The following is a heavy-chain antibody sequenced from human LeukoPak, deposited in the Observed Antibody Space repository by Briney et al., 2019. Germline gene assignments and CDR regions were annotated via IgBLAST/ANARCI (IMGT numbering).Heavy chain of an antibody. V-gene: IGHV4-39*01. Sequence: PSETLSLTCTVSGDSISYSNYFWGWVRQPPGEGLEWLGSIYSDGSTYYDPSVKSRVTLSVDTSKNQFSLKLTSVTASDTAVYYCARLWVAATPFKGAPVWGQGTMVTVSS. CDR3: ARLWVAATPFKGAPV. D-gene: IGHD2-15*01. J-gene: IGHJ3*01. CDR1: GDSISYSNYF. CDR2: IYSDGST.